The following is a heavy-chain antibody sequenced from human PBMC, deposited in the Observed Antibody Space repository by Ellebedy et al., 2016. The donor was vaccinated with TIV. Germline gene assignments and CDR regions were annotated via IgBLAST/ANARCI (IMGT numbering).Heavy chain of an antibody. CDR1: GASISSSY. D-gene: IGHD3-3*01. CDR2: IYSNVDI. Sequence: SETLSLTCAVSGASISSSYWSWIRQSPGKGLEWIAYIYSNVDINYNPSLTSRDTISLDTSKNQVSLRLNSVTAADTAMYYCMRGPGRGYPTDKWGPGTLVTVSS. J-gene: IGHJ4*02. CDR3: MRGPGRGYPTDK. V-gene: IGHV4-59*01.